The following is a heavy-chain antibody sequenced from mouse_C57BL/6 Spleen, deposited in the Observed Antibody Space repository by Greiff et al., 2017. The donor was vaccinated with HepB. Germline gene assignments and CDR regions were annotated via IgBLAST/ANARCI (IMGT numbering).Heavy chain of an antibody. CDR1: GFNIKDDY. D-gene: IGHD2-4*01. Sequence: VQLQQSGAELVRPGASVKLSCTASGFNIKDDYMHWVKQRPEQGLEWIGWIDPENGDTEYASKFQGKATITADTSSNTAYLQLSSLTSEDTAVYYCTTSYEYEGFYAMDYWGQGTSVTVSS. CDR2: IDPENGDT. CDR3: TTSYEYEGFYAMDY. V-gene: IGHV14-4*01. J-gene: IGHJ4*01.